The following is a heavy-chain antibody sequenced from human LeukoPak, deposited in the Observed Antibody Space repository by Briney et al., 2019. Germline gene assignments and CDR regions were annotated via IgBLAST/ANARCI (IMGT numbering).Heavy chain of an antibody. CDR2: IKQDGSAK. D-gene: IGHD3-16*01. Sequence: GGSLRLSCAASGLIFSNSYMSWVRQAPGKGLEWVAPIKQDGSAKYYVDSVKGRLTISRDNAKNSLYLQMNSLRAEDTAIYYCATTLITNYDFYYMAVWGKGTTVTVSS. CDR1: GLIFSNSY. CDR3: ATTLITNYDFYYMAV. V-gene: IGHV3-7*01. J-gene: IGHJ6*03.